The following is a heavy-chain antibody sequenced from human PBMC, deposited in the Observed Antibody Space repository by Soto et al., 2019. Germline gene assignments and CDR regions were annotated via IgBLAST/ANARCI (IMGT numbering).Heavy chain of an antibody. V-gene: IGHV4-31*03. CDR2: IYYSGST. Sequence: QVQLQESGPGLVKPSQTLSLTCTVSGGSISRGDFYWRWIRQHRGKGLEWIGYIYYSGSTFYNPSLKSRVSISVDAAKNQFSLRLSSVTAADTAVYYCAEGELRWPSWGQGTLVTVSS. J-gene: IGHJ1*01. CDR1: GGSISRGDFY. D-gene: IGHD1-7*01. CDR3: AEGELRWPS.